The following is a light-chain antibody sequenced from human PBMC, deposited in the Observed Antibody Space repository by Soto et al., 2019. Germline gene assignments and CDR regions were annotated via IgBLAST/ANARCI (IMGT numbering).Light chain of an antibody. J-gene: IGKJ1*01. CDR1: QSVSSN. V-gene: IGKV3-15*01. CDR3: QQYNNWPPWT. Sequence: EIVMTQSPATLSESPGERATLSCRASQSVSSNLAWYQQKPGQAPRLLIYGASTRATGIPARFSGSGSGTEFTLTLSSLQSEDFAVYYCQQYNNWPPWTFGQGTKVEIK. CDR2: GAS.